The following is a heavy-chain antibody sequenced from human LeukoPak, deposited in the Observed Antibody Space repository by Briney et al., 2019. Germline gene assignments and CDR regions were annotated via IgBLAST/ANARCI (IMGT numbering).Heavy chain of an antibody. CDR3: VILRGASGTINHFDP. Sequence: GESLKISCEASGYSFTSYWIGWVRQRPGTGLEWVGAIYPDDSDTRYSPSFQGQVVISADKSIRTAFLQWSTLRTSDTAMYYCVILRGASGTINHFDPWGQGILVTVSS. CDR2: IYPDDSDT. CDR1: GYSFTSYW. D-gene: IGHD3-10*01. J-gene: IGHJ5*02. V-gene: IGHV5-51*01.